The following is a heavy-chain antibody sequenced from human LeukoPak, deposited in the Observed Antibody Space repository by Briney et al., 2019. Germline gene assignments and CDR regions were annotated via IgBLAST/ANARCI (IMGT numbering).Heavy chain of an antibody. CDR2: INPNSGGT. CDR3: ARRRVEKATIMEGNWFDP. Sequence: ASVKVSCKASGYTFTGYYMHWVRQAPGQGLEWMGWINPNSGGTNYAQKFQGRVTMTRDTSISTAYMELSRLRSDDTAVYYCARRRVEKATIMEGNWFDPWGQGTLVTVSS. J-gene: IGHJ5*02. V-gene: IGHV1-2*02. D-gene: IGHD5-24*01. CDR1: GYTFTGYY.